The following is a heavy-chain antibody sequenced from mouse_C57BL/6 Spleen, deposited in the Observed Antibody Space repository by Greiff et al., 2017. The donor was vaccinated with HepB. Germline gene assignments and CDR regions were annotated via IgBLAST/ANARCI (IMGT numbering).Heavy chain of an antibody. CDR1: GYSFTDYN. D-gene: IGHD1-1*01. V-gene: IGHV1-39*01. J-gene: IGHJ1*03. CDR2: INPNYGTT. CDR3: ARSYGSSSWYFDV. Sequence: VHVKQSGPELVKPGASVKISCKASGYSFTDYNMNWVKQSNGKSLEWIGVINPNYGTTSYNQKFKGKATLTVDQSSSTAYMQLNSLTSEDSAVYYCARSYGSSSWYFDVWGTGTTVTVSS.